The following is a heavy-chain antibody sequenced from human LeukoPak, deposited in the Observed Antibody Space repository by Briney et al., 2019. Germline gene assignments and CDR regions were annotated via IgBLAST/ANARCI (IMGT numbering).Heavy chain of an antibody. CDR3: ASAAGAFDN. J-gene: IGHJ3*02. V-gene: IGHV3-33*01. CDR1: GLTFSAYG. Sequence: PGGSLRLSCAVSGLTFSAYGMHWVRQAPGKGLEWVAVIWSEGTNKYYAESVRGRFTISRDNSKNTLYLQMNTLIIEDTAVYYCASAAGAFDNWGQGTMITVSS. D-gene: IGHD6-13*01. CDR2: IWSEGTNK.